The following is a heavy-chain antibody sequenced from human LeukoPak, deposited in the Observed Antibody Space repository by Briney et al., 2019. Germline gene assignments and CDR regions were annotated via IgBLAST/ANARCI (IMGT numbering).Heavy chain of an antibody. J-gene: IGHJ4*02. CDR1: GYTFTGYY. Sequence: ASVKVSCKASGYTFTGYYMHWVRQAPGQGLEWMGWINPNSGGTNYAQKFQGRATMTRDTSISTAYMELSRLRSDDTAVYYCARGGLLWFGELRYFDYWGQGTLVTVSS. CDR2: INPNSGGT. CDR3: ARGGLLWFGELRYFDY. D-gene: IGHD3-10*01. V-gene: IGHV1-2*02.